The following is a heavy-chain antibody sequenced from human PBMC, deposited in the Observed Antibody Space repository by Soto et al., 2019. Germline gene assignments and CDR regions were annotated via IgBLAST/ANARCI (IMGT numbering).Heavy chain of an antibody. CDR3: ARATSDRAMVFDY. V-gene: IGHV3-53*01. D-gene: IGHD5-18*01. J-gene: IGHJ4*02. CDR1: GFTVSSNY. CDR2: MYSGGTT. Sequence: EVQLVESGGGLIQPGGSLRLSCAASGFTVSSNYMTWVRQAPGKGLEWVSVMYSGGTTYYADSVKGRFTISRDNSKNTLYLQMNSLRAEDTAVYHCARATSDRAMVFDYWGQGTLVTFSS.